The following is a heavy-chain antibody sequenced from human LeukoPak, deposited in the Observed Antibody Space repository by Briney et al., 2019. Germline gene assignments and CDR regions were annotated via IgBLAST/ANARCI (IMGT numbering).Heavy chain of an antibody. CDR1: GFTFSSYA. Sequence: PGGSLRLSCAASGFTFSSYALNWVRQAPGKGLEWVSGTGSTGVSTFYADSVKGRFTVSRDNSKNTLSLQMNSLRAEDTAVYYCAKGGSPSHNWFNSWGQGTLVTVSS. CDR3: AKGGSPSHNWFNS. V-gene: IGHV3-23*01. D-gene: IGHD2-15*01. J-gene: IGHJ5*01. CDR2: TGSTGVST.